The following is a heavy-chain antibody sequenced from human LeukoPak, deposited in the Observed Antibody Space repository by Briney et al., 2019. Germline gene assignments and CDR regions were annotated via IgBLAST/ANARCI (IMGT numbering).Heavy chain of an antibody. CDR3: ARQVLHTAMDY. CDR2: IYDNGST. Sequence: PSETLSLTWTVSGXSISSSSYHWDWIRQPPGKGREWIGSIYDNGSTYYSPSLKRRVTISVDTSKNQFSLRLNSVTAADTAVYYCARQVLHTAMDYWGQGTLVSVSS. CDR1: GXSISSSSYH. V-gene: IGHV4-39*01. D-gene: IGHD5-18*01. J-gene: IGHJ4*02.